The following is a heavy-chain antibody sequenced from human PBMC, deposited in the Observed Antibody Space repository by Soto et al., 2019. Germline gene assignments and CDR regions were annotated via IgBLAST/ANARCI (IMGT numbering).Heavy chain of an antibody. CDR3: ASTYYNASSGPFDY. Sequence: PSETLSLTCTVSGGSISSYYWSWIRQPPGKGLEWIGYIYYSGSTNYNPSFKSRVTISVDTSKNQFSLKLSSVTAADTAVYYCASTYYNASSGPFDYWGQGTLVTVSS. CDR1: GGSISSYY. D-gene: IGHD3-22*01. CDR2: IYYSGST. J-gene: IGHJ4*02. V-gene: IGHV4-59*01.